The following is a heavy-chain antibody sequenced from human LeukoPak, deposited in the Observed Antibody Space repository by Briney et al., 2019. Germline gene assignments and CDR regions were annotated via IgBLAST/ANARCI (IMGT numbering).Heavy chain of an antibody. V-gene: IGHV4-34*01. CDR1: GGSFSDHH. CDR2: INHSGTT. J-gene: IGHJ4*02. CDR3: ARGRVAPDY. D-gene: IGHD5-12*01. Sequence: SETLSLMCVVYGGSFSDHHWTWIRQSPGKGLEWIGEINHSGTTNYHPSLKSRVTISMDSSKNQFSLKLTSVTFADTAVYYRARGRVAPDYWGQGTLVTVSS.